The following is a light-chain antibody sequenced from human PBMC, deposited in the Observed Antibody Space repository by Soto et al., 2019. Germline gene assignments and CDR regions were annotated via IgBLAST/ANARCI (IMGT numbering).Light chain of an antibody. Sequence: EIIMTQSAATQSLSPGERATLSCXXXXSVSGFLAWFQQKPGQAPRLLIYDASKRATGIPARFSGSGFGTDYTLTISSLEPEDFAVYYCQQRSEWRTFGQGTKVDIK. CDR1: XSVSGF. CDR2: DAS. CDR3: QQRSEWRT. J-gene: IGKJ1*01. V-gene: IGKV3-11*01.